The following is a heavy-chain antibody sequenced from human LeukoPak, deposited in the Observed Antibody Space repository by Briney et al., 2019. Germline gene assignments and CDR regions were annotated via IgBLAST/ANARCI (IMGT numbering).Heavy chain of an antibody. CDR1: GYTFTSYY. D-gene: IGHD3-3*01. Sequence: ASVKVSCKASGYTFTSYYMHWVRQAPGQELEWMGIINPSGGSTSYAQKFQGRVTMTRDTSTSTVYMELSGLRSEDTAVYYCAGLLRFPTYYGMDVWGQGTTVTVSS. V-gene: IGHV1-46*01. CDR3: AGLLRFPTYYGMDV. J-gene: IGHJ6*02. CDR2: INPSGGST.